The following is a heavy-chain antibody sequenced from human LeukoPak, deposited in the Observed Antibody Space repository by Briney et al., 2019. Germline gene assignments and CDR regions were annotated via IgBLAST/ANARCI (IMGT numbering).Heavy chain of an antibody. D-gene: IGHD1-26*01. CDR3: ARIEWEGATPRLDY. Sequence: PGRSLRLSCTASGFTFSSYSMSWVRQAPGKGLEWVSSISSTSSYIYYADSVKGRFAISRDNAKNSLYLQMNSLRAEDTALYYCARIEWEGATPRLDYWGQGILVTVSS. J-gene: IGHJ4*02. CDR2: ISSTSSYI. CDR1: GFTFSSYS. V-gene: IGHV3-21*01.